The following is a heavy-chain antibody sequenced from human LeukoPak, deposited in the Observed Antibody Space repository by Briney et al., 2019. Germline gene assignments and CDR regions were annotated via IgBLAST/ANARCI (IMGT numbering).Heavy chain of an antibody. J-gene: IGHJ5*02. CDR2: IIPIFGTA. D-gene: IGHD3-10*01. CDR3: ARDRYYYGSGSYYKFGWFDP. Sequence: SVKVSCKASGGTFSSYAISWVRQAPGQGLEWMGGIIPIFGTANYAQKFQGRVTITADESTSTAYMELSSLRSEDTAVYYCARDRYYYGSGSYYKFGWFDPWGQGTLVTVSS. V-gene: IGHV1-69*13. CDR1: GGTFSSYA.